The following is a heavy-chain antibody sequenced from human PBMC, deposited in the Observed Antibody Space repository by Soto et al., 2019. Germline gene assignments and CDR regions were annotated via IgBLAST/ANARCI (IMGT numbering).Heavy chain of an antibody. D-gene: IGHD3-3*01. CDR3: ATRITVFGLMIPQLEQ. Sequence: LSLTCAFYCGSFNCYYCNCIRQPPGKGLEWIGEINHTGGTHYNPSLKSRVTMSVDTSKNQFSLRLSSVTAADTAIYYCATRITVFGLMIPQLEQWGKGNKVNVSS. CDR1: CGSFNCYY. CDR2: INHTGGT. V-gene: IGHV4-34*01. J-gene: IGHJ4*02.